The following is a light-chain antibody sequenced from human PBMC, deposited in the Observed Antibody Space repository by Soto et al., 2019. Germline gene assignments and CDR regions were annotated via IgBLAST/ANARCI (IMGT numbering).Light chain of an antibody. J-gene: IGLJ1*01. V-gene: IGLV2-14*01. Sequence: QAASVSGSPGQSITISCTGTSSDVGGYNYVSWYQQHPGKAPKLMIYDVSNRPSGVSNRFSGSKSGNTASLTISGLQAEDEADYYCSSYTSSSTQVFGTGTKVTFL. CDR2: DVS. CDR1: SSDVGGYNY. CDR3: SSYTSSSTQV.